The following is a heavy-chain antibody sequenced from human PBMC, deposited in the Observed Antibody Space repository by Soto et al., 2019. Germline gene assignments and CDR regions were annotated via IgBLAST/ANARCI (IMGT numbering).Heavy chain of an antibody. J-gene: IGHJ4*02. CDR3: AKESVDYYDSSGYYPYFDY. V-gene: IGHV3-23*01. CDR2: ISGSGGST. Sequence: GGSLRLSCAASGFTFSSYAMSWVRQAPGKGLEWVSAISGSGGSTYYADSVKGRFTISRDNSKNTLYLQMNSLRAEDTAVYYCAKESVDYYDSSGYYPYFDYWGQGTLVTVSS. CDR1: GFTFSSYA. D-gene: IGHD3-22*01.